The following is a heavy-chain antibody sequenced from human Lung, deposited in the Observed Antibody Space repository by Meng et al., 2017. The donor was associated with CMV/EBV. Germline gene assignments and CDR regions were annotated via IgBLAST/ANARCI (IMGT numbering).Heavy chain of an antibody. CDR2: ISGSGGST. Sequence: GGSXRLXCAASGFTFSSHAMSWVRQAPGKGLEWVSAISGSGGSTYYADSVKGRFTISRDNSKNTLYLQMNSLRAEDTAVYYCAKTVVVPAAPYYFDYWGQGTLVTVSS. J-gene: IGHJ4*02. CDR1: GFTFSSHA. V-gene: IGHV3-23*01. D-gene: IGHD2-2*01. CDR3: AKTVVVPAAPYYFDY.